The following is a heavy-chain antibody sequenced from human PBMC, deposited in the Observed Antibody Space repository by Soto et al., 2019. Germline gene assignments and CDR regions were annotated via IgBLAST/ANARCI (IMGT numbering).Heavy chain of an antibody. CDR2: MNPNSGNT. Sequence: ASVKVSCKTSGYTFTSYDINWVRQATGQGLEWMGKMNPNSGNTDYARKFQGRVTMTRDTSISTAYMELSSLTSEDTAVYYCARAAVYGSSNNWFDPWGQGTQVTVSS. D-gene: IGHD3-10*01. CDR3: ARAAVYGSSNNWFDP. V-gene: IGHV1-8*01. CDR1: GYTFTSYD. J-gene: IGHJ5*02.